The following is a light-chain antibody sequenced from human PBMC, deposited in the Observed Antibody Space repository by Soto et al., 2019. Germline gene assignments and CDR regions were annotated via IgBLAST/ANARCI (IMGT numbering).Light chain of an antibody. CDR3: QQYNTYPLT. CDR1: QSISTW. CDR2: KAS. J-gene: IGKJ4*01. Sequence: DIQMTQSPSTLSASVGDRVTITCRASQSISTWLAWYQQKPGKAPKLLIYKASSLEGGVPSRFSGSGSGTEFNITVSSLQPDDCATYYCQQYNTYPLTFGGGPTVEIK. V-gene: IGKV1-5*03.